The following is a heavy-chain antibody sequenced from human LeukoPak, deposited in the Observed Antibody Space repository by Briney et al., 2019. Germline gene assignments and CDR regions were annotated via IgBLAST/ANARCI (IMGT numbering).Heavy chain of an antibody. D-gene: IGHD1-26*01. J-gene: IGHJ4*02. V-gene: IGHV3-48*01. CDR3: AKEAVGGFDY. CDR1: GFTFSSYS. Sequence: GGSLRLSCAASGFTFSSYSMNWVRQAPGKGLEWVSYISSSSSTIYYADSVKGRFTISRDNAKNSLYLQMNSLRAEDTAVYYCAKEAVGGFDYWGQGTLVTVSS. CDR2: ISSSSSTI.